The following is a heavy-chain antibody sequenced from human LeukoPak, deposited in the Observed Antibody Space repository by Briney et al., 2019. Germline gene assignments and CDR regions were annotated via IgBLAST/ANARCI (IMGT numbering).Heavy chain of an antibody. D-gene: IGHD1-26*01. V-gene: IGHV3-7*01. CDR3: ARVGPSGHHFDY. Sequence: GGSLRFSCAPSGFTFSSYAMSWVRQAPGKGLEWVANIKQDGSEKYYVDSVKGRFTISRDNAKNSLYLQMNSLRAEDTAVYYCARVGPSGHHFDYWGQGTLVTVSS. CDR1: GFTFSSYA. CDR2: IKQDGSEK. J-gene: IGHJ4*02.